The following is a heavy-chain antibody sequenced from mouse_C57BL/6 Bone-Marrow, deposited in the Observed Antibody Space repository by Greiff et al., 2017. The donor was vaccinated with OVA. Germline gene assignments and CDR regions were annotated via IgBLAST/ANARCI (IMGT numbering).Heavy chain of an antibody. V-gene: IGHV1-54*01. D-gene: IGHD3-2*02. J-gene: IGHJ3*01. CDR3: ARWGQLRLRQFAY. Sequence: VQLQESGAELVRPGTSVKVSCKASGYAFTNYLIEWVKQRPGQGLEWIGVINPGSGGTNYNEKFKGKATLTADKSSSTAYMQLSSLTSEDSAVYFCARWGQLRLRQFAYWGQGTLVTVSA. CDR2: INPGSGGT. CDR1: GYAFTNYL.